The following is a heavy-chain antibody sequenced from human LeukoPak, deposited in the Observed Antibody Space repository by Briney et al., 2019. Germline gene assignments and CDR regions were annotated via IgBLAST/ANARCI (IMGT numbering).Heavy chain of an antibody. CDR3: AKDKSSSRGRDSNLGY. V-gene: IGHV3-43*02. D-gene: IGHD6-6*01. CDR1: GFTFDDYA. Sequence: GGSLRLSCAASGFTFDDYAMHWVRQAPGKGLEWVSLISGDGGTIYYADSVKGRFTISRDNSKQSLYLQMNSLRIEDTALYYCAKDKSSSRGRDSNLGYWGQGTLVTVSS. J-gene: IGHJ4*02. CDR2: ISGDGGTI.